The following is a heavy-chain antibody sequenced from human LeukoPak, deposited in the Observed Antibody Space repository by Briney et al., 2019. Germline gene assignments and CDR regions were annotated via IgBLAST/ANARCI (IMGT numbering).Heavy chain of an antibody. V-gene: IGHV3-30*03. Sequence: GGSLRLSCAASGFTVSSNYMSWVRQAPGKGLEWVAVTSYDGSNKYYADSVKGRFTISRDNSKNTLYLQMNSLRTEDTAVYFCARDKSSSSSFYHGVDVWGQGTTVTVSS. J-gene: IGHJ6*02. CDR2: TSYDGSNK. CDR3: ARDKSSSSSFYHGVDV. D-gene: IGHD6-6*01. CDR1: GFTVSSNY.